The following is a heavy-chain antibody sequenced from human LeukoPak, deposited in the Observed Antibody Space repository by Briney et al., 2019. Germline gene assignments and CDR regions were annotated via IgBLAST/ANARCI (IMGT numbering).Heavy chain of an antibody. CDR3: ARELSSSWSQRNAFDI. D-gene: IGHD6-13*01. CDR1: GFTFSSYS. CDR2: ISSSSSYI. Sequence: GGSLRLSCAASGFTFSSYSMNWVRQAPGKGLEWVSSISSSSSYIYYADSVKGRFTISRDNAKNSLYLQMNSLRAEDTAVYYCARELSSSWSQRNAFDIWGQGTMVTVSS. J-gene: IGHJ3*02. V-gene: IGHV3-21*01.